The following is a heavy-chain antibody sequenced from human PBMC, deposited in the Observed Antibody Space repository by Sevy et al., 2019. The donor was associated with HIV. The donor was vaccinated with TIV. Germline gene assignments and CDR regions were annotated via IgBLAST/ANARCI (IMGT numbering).Heavy chain of an antibody. D-gene: IGHD3-10*01. CDR1: GYTFTGYY. Sequence: ASVKVSCKASGYTFTGYYMHWVRQAPGQGLEWMGWINPNSGGTNYAQKFQGRVTMTRDTSISTAYMELSRLRSDDMAVYYCARGSMVRGVRVDAFDIWGQGTMVTVSS. CDR2: INPNSGGT. V-gene: IGHV1-2*02. J-gene: IGHJ3*02. CDR3: ARGSMVRGVRVDAFDI.